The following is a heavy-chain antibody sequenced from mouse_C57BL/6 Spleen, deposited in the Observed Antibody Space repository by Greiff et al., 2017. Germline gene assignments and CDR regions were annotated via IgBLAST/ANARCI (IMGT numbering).Heavy chain of an antibody. D-gene: IGHD2-10*01. V-gene: IGHV5-4*01. CDR3: ARDRSYYGKGYFDY. Sequence: EVKLQESGGGLVKPGGSLKLSCAASGFTFSSYAMSWVRQTPEKRLEWVATISDGGSYTYYPDNVKGRFTISRDNAKNNLYLQMSHLKSEDTAMYYCARDRSYYGKGYFDYWGQGTTLTVSS. CDR1: GFTFSSYA. CDR2: ISDGGSYT. J-gene: IGHJ2*01.